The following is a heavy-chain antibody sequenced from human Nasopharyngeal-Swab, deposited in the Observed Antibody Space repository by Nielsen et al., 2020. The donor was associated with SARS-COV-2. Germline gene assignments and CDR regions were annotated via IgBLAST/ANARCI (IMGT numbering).Heavy chain of an antibody. CDR2: INPGDAST. Sequence: ASVKVSCKASGYTFTTDSIHWVRQAPGEGLEWMGIINPGDASTDNARKFQGRITMTSDTSTSTVYLELSSLRYEDTAVYYCARDSSPGFSYYMDVWGKGTTVTVSS. V-gene: IGHV1-46*01. D-gene: IGHD6-25*01. CDR1: GYTFTTDS. CDR3: ARDSSPGFSYYMDV. J-gene: IGHJ6*03.